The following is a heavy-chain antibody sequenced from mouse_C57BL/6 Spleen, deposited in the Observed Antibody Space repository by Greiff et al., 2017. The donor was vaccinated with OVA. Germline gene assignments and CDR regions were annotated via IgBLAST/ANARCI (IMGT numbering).Heavy chain of an antibody. J-gene: IGHJ4*01. Sequence: EVQLQQSGEGLVKPGGSLKLSCAASGFTFSSYAMSWVRQTPEKRLEWVAYISSGGDYIYYADTVKGRFTISRDNARNTLYLQMSSLKSEDTAMYYCTRGGIYDYDDAMDYWGQGTSVTVSS. CDR1: GFTFSSYA. D-gene: IGHD2-4*01. CDR2: ISSGGDYI. V-gene: IGHV5-9-1*02. CDR3: TRGGIYDYDDAMDY.